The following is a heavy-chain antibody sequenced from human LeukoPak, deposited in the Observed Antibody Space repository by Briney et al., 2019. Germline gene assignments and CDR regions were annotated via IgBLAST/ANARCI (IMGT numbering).Heavy chain of an antibody. V-gene: IGHV5-51*01. J-gene: IGHJ3*02. CDR1: GYNFATYW. Sequence: ESLTISCKGSGYNFATYWIGWVRQMPGKGLEWMGVIYPGDSDTRYSPSFQGQVTISADKSISTAYLQWSSLKASDTAMYYCARPILAMVPDAFDIWGQGTMVTVSS. CDR3: ARPILAMVPDAFDI. CDR2: IYPGDSDT. D-gene: IGHD5-18*01.